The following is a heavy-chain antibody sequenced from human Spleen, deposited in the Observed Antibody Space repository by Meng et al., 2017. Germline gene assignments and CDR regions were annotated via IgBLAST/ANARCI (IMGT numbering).Heavy chain of an antibody. CDR1: GYIFTSYY. CDR3: AANLDVNWYFDL. J-gene: IGHJ2*01. D-gene: IGHD1-1*01. CDR2: INPSGGST. V-gene: IGHV1-46*01. Sequence: QVQLVQSGAGVKKPGASVKVSCRASGYIFTSYYMHWVRQAPGQGLEWMGIINPSGGSTSYAQKFQGRVTMTRDTSTSTVYMELSSLRSEDTAVYYCAANLDVNWYFDLWGRGTLVTVSS.